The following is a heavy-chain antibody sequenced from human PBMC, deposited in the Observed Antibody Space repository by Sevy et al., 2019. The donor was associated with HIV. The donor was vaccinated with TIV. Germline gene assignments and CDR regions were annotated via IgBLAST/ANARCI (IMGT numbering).Heavy chain of an antibody. J-gene: IGHJ3*01. CDR2: ISGTGSST. CDR3: ATALNPALESMIEVSVRTLKGFDV. V-gene: IGHV3-23*01. D-gene: IGHD3-22*01. Sequence: GGSLRLSCAASGFTFNTHAMNWVRQAPGKGLEWVSVISGTGSSTYYADSVKGRFTISRDNSKNTLYLQMNSLRADDTAVDYCATALNPALESMIEVSVRTLKGFDVWGQGTMVTVSS. CDR1: GFTFNTHA.